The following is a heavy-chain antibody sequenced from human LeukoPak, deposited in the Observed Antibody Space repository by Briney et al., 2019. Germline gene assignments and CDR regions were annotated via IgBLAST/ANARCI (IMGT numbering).Heavy chain of an antibody. V-gene: IGHV3-9*01. D-gene: IGHD3-3*01. Sequence: GGSLRLSCAASGFTFDDYAMHWVRQAPGKGLEWVSGISWNSGSIGYADSVKGRFTISRDNAKNSLYLQVNSLRAEDTAVYYCARDFWGAYRVDYFDYWGQGTLVTVSS. CDR3: ARDFWGAYRVDYFDY. CDR2: ISWNSGSI. CDR1: GFTFDDYA. J-gene: IGHJ4*02.